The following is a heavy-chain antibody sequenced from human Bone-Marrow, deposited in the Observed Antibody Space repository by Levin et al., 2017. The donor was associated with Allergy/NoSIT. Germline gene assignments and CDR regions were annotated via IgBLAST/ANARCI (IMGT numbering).Heavy chain of an antibody. Sequence: GGSLRLSCAASGFTFSSYAMHWVRQAPGKGLEWVAVISYDGSNKYYADSVKGRFTISRDNSKNTLYLQMNSLRAEDTAVYYCARDLWELLPDYWGQGTLVTVSS. D-gene: IGHD1-26*01. V-gene: IGHV3-30*04. J-gene: IGHJ4*02. CDR2: ISYDGSNK. CDR3: ARDLWELLPDY. CDR1: GFTFSSYA.